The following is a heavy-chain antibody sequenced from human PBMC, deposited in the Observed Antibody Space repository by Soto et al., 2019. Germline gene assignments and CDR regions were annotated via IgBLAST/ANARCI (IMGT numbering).Heavy chain of an antibody. CDR1: GGTFNTFA. Sequence: QEQLVQSGAEVKKPGSSVKVSCKVSGGTFNTFAISWVRQAPGQELEWMGGIIPIFNTAKYAQKFQGRVTITADKSTSTGHMELSSLRSEDTAVYYCARQTVSSGWHYGNWFDPWGQGTLVTVSS. J-gene: IGHJ5*02. CDR3: ARQTVSSGWHYGNWFDP. CDR2: IIPIFNTA. V-gene: IGHV1-69*06. D-gene: IGHD6-19*01.